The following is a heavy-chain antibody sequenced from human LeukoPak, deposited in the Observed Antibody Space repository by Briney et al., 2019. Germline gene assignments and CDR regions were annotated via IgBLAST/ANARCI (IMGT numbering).Heavy chain of an antibody. CDR1: GYTFTGYY. J-gene: IGHJ4*02. CDR2: INPNSGGT. D-gene: IGHD2-21*02. V-gene: IGHV1-2*02. CDR3: ASGVTYGKSFDY. Sequence: ASVKVSCKASGYTFTGYYMHWVRQAPGQGLEWMGWINPNSGGTNYAQKFQGRVTMTRDTPISTAYMELTRLRSDDTAVYYCASGVTYGKSFDYWGQGTLVTVSS.